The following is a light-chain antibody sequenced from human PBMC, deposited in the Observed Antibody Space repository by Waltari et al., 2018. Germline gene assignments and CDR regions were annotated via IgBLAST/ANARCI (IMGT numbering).Light chain of an antibody. CDR1: SSDLGGYNL. J-gene: IGLJ2*01. CDR3: SSYTSSGDTLI. Sequence: QSALTQPPSVSGSPGQSVTISCTGTSSDLGGYNLVSWYQQSPGTAPKLILYEVNFRPSGVPDRFSGSKSGYTASLTISGLQAEDEAQYYCSSYTSSGDTLIFGGGTDLTVL. CDR2: EVN. V-gene: IGLV2-18*02.